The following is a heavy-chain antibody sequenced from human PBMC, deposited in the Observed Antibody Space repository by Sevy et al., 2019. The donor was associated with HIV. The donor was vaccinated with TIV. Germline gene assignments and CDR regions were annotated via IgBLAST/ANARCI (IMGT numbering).Heavy chain of an antibody. Sequence: ASVKVSCKASGYTFTSYYMHWVRQAPGQGLEWMGIINPSGGSTSYEQNFQGRVTMTRDTSTSTVYMGLSSLRSEETAVYYCARAPLYYGSGNYPLGYWGQGTLVTVSS. D-gene: IGHD3-10*01. J-gene: IGHJ4*02. V-gene: IGHV1-46*03. CDR2: INPSGGST. CDR1: GYTFTSYY. CDR3: ARAPLYYGSGNYPLGY.